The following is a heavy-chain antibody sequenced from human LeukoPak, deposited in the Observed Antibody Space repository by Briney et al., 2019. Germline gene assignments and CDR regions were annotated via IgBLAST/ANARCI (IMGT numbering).Heavy chain of an antibody. J-gene: IGHJ5*02. Sequence: GASVKVSCKASGYTFTSYYMHWVRQAPGQGLEWMGIINPSGASTSYAQKFQGRVTMARDTSTSTVYMELSSLRSEDTAVYYCARRVVVVPAAPTPGDNWFDPWGQGTLVTVSS. CDR1: GYTFTSYY. V-gene: IGHV1-46*01. CDR2: INPSGAST. D-gene: IGHD2-2*01. CDR3: ARRVVVVPAAPTPGDNWFDP.